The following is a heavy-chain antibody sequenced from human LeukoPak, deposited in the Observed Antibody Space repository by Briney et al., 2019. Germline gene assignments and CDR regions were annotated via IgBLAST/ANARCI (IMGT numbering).Heavy chain of an antibody. CDR3: AKAKSTMIVVDYYFDY. J-gene: IGHJ4*02. CDR1: GFTFDDYT. V-gene: IGHV3-43*01. D-gene: IGHD3-22*01. Sequence: GGSLRLSCAAPGFTFDDYTMHWVRQAPGKGLEWVSLISWDGGSTYYADSVKGRFTISRDNSKNSLYLQMNSLRTEDTALYYCAKAKSTMIVVDYYFDYWGQGTLVTVSS. CDR2: ISWDGGST.